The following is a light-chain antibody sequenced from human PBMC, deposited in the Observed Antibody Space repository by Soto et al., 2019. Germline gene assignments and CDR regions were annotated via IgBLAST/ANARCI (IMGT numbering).Light chain of an antibody. Sequence: QSVLTQTASVSGSPGQSITISCTGTNSDVGSYNLVSWSQQHPGKAPKLMIYEDSKRPSGVSNRFSGSKSGNTASLTISGLQADDEADYYCCSYAGNTTFVVFGGGTKLTVL. CDR3: CSYAGNTTFVV. CDR2: EDS. CDR1: NSDVGSYNL. J-gene: IGLJ2*01. V-gene: IGLV2-23*02.